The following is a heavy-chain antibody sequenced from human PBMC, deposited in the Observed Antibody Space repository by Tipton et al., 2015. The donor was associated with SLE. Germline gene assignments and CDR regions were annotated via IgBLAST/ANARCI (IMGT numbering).Heavy chain of an antibody. D-gene: IGHD2-2*01. Sequence: LRLSCTVSGGSISSGSYYWSWIRQPAGKGLEWIGRVYTSGSTNFNPSLRSRVTISRDTSKNQFSVKLSSVTAADTAIYYCARGGLGFCTRGTCYDVTDIWGQGTMVTVSS. V-gene: IGHV4-61*02. CDR1: GGSISSGSYY. CDR3: ARGGLGFCTRGTCYDVTDI. J-gene: IGHJ3*02. CDR2: VYTSGST.